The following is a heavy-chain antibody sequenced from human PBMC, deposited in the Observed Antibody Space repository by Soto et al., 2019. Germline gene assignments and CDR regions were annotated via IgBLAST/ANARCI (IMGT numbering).Heavy chain of an antibody. CDR2: IYYTGST. Sequence: SDTLSLTCTVSVVSIGSYYWSWIRHPPGKGLEWIGHIYYTGSTSYNPSLKGRVTISIDTSENQFSLMLRSGTAADTAVYYCARHYFDSSGYYFELGLDVWGQGTTVTVSS. D-gene: IGHD3-22*01. V-gene: IGHV4-59*07. CDR3: ARHYFDSSGYYFELGLDV. CDR1: VVSIGSYY. J-gene: IGHJ6*02.